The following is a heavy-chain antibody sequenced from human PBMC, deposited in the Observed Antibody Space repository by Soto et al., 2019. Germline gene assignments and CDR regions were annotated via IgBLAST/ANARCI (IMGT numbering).Heavy chain of an antibody. CDR3: AKVIGGSESYWGGSHYYYALDV. D-gene: IGHD3-10*01. Sequence: GSLRLSCAASGFIFRDYAMYWVRQAPGKGLEWVSVISGSDGTTFYADSVRGRVTSSRDNSRNMVYLQMISLRAEDTAVYYCAKVIGGSESYWGGSHYYYALDVWGQGTTVTVSS. CDR2: ISGSDGTT. J-gene: IGHJ6*02. CDR1: GFIFRDYA. V-gene: IGHV3-23*01.